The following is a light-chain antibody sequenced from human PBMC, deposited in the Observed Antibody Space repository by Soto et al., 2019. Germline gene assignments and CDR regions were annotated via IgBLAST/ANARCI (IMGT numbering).Light chain of an antibody. CDR2: GVR. J-gene: IGLJ1*01. V-gene: IGLV2-14*01. CDR1: SSDIGHYNY. CDR3: SSYTSTRSYV. Sequence: QSVLTQPASVSGSPGQSITISCTGSSSDIGHYNYVSWYQQYPGKAPKLMIYGVRNRPSGISNRFSGSKSANTASLTISGLQADDEADYYCSSYTSTRSYVLGTGTKVTVL.